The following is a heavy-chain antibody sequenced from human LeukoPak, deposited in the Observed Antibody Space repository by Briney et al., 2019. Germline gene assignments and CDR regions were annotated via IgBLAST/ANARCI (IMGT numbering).Heavy chain of an antibody. CDR3: ARDRARWSCGSTSCYGSVLGY. CDR2: INPNSGGT. V-gene: IGHV1-2*02. J-gene: IGHJ4*02. CDR1: GYTFTGYY. D-gene: IGHD2-2*01. Sequence: GASVKVSCKASGYTFTGYYMHWVRQAPGQGLEWMGWINPNSGGTNYAQKFQGRVTMTRDTSISTAYMELSRLRSDDTAVYYCARDRARWSCGSTSCYGSVLGYWGQGTLVTVSS.